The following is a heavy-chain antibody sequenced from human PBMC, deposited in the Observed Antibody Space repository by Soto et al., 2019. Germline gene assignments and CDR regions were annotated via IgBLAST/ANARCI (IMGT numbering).Heavy chain of an antibody. V-gene: IGHV3-30-3*01. CDR1: GFTFSSYA. D-gene: IGHD2-15*01. CDR2: ISYDGSNK. J-gene: IGHJ5*02. Sequence: QVQLVESGGGVVQPGRSLRLSCAASGFTFSSYAMHWVRQAPGKGLEWVAVISYDGSNKYYADSVKGRFTISRDNSKNTLYLQMNSLRAEDTAVYYCARERVVHRSNWFDPWGQGTLVTVSS. CDR3: ARERVVHRSNWFDP.